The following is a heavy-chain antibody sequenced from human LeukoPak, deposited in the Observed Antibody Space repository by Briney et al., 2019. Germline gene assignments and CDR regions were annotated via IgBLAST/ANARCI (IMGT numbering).Heavy chain of an antibody. Sequence: SQTLSLTRTVSGGSISSGSYYWSWIRQPAGKGLEWIGRIYTSGSTNYNPSLKSRVTISVDTSKNQFSLKLSSVTAADTAVYYCARAAGYCSSTSCYSTEYFQHWGQGTLVTVSS. CDR1: GGSISSGSYY. D-gene: IGHD2-2*02. J-gene: IGHJ1*01. V-gene: IGHV4-61*02. CDR3: ARAAGYCSSTSCYSTEYFQH. CDR2: IYTSGST.